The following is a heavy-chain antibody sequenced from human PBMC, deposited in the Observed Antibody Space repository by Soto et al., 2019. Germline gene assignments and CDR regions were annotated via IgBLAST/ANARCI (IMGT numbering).Heavy chain of an antibody. CDR3: ARWGTTGGLDV. CDR2: TSYDGSNK. D-gene: IGHD3-16*01. J-gene: IGHJ4*02. CDR1: GFTFRSYV. V-gene: IGHV3-30*19. Sequence: QVQLVESGGGVVQPGASLRLFCVGSGFTFRSYVIHWVRQAPGKGLEWVALTSYDGSNKYYDDSVKGRFTISRDNSRNTVDLHMDSLRLEDTALDYCARWGTTGGLDVWGQGTLVSVSS.